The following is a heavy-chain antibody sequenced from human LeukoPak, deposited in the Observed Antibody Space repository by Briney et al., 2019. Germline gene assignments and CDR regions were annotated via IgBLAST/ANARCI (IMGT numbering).Heavy chain of an antibody. Sequence: ASETVSCKASVYTFTSCGIIWVGQPPGQGVAWMGWVSAYNGNTNYTQKLQGRVTMTTDTSTSTAYMELRSLRSDDTAVYYCAREKTPTGWATIYYYYCMDVWGKGTTVTVSS. CDR1: VYTFTSCG. CDR3: AREKTPTGWATIYYYYCMDV. V-gene: IGHV1-18*01. CDR2: VSAYNGNT. J-gene: IGHJ6*03. D-gene: IGHD1-26*01.